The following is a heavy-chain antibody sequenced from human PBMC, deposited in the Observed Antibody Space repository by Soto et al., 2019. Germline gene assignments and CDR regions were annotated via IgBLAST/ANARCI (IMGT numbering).Heavy chain of an antibody. CDR3: ARDRHDANSSGWVNFDY. J-gene: IGHJ4*02. Sequence: PSETLSRTCTVSGGSISSYYWSWIRQPPGKGLEWIGYIYYSGSTNYNPSLKSRVTISVDTSKNQFSLKLSSVTAADTAVYYCARDRHDANSSGWVNFDYWGQGTLVTVSS. V-gene: IGHV4-59*01. CDR1: GGSISSYY. CDR2: IYYSGST. D-gene: IGHD6-19*01.